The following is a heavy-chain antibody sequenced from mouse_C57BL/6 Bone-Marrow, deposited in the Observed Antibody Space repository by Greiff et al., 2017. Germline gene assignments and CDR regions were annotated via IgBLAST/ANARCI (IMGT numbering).Heavy chain of an antibody. CDR1: GYSFTGYY. D-gene: IGHD2-2*01. Sequence: EVQLQQSGPELVKPGASVKISCKASGYSFTGYYMNWVKQSPEKSLEWIGEINPSTGGTTYNQKFKAKATLTVDKSSSTAYMQLKSLTSEDSAVYYCARGYYCYDDAMDYWGQGTSVTVSS. CDR2: INPSTGGT. CDR3: ARGYYCYDDAMDY. J-gene: IGHJ4*01. V-gene: IGHV1-42*01.